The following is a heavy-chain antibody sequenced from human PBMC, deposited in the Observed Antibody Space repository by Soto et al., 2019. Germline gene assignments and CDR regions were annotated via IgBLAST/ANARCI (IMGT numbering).Heavy chain of an antibody. CDR3: ARVPFVHFGDSVPFDY. J-gene: IGHJ4*02. Sequence: VQLLQSGAEVKKPGASVKVSCTTSGFTFTSYDINWVRQAPGQGLEWLGWVNPNSGNTDYAQKVQGRVTMTRNTSITTAYMELRSLRSEDTAVYYCARVPFVHFGDSVPFDYWGQGTLVTVSS. CDR1: GFTFTSYD. D-gene: IGHD4-17*01. CDR2: VNPNSGNT. V-gene: IGHV1-8*01.